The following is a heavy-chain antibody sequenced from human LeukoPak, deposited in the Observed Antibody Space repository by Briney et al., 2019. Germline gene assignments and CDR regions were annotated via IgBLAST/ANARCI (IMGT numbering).Heavy chain of an antibody. J-gene: IGHJ4*02. Sequence: PSETLSLTCTVSSGSISTYYWSRIRQPPGKGLEWIGYIYCGGSTNYNPSLESRVTISVDTPKNQYSLHLSSVTAADTAIYYCARHARGGSGYSNFDYWGQGTLVTVSS. CDR1: SGSISTYY. CDR2: IYCGGST. CDR3: ARHARGGSGYSNFDY. D-gene: IGHD3-22*01. V-gene: IGHV4-59*08.